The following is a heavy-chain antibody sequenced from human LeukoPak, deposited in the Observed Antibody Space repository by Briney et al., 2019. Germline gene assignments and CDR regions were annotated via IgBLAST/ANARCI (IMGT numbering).Heavy chain of an antibody. CDR2: IYYSGST. Sequence: MASETLSLTCTVSGGSISSGGYYWSWIHQHPGKGLEWIGYIYYSGSTYYNPSLKSRVTISVDTSKNQFSLKLSSVTAADTAVYYCARSAPYYFDYWDQGTLVTVSS. J-gene: IGHJ4*02. CDR1: GGSISSGGYY. V-gene: IGHV4-31*03. CDR3: ARSAPYYFDY.